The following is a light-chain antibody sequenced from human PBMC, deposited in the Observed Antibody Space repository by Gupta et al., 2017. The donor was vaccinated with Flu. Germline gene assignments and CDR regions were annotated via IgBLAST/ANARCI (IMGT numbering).Light chain of an antibody. Sequence: PSSVSASVGDRVTITCRASQGVRYDLGWYQQKTGKAPKLLMYATSTLQTGVPSRFSGSGSGTEFTLTISSLQPEDSATYYCLQDDTYPRTFGQGTKVEV. CDR3: LQDDTYPRT. J-gene: IGKJ2*01. CDR1: QGVRYD. CDR2: ATS. V-gene: IGKV1-6*01.